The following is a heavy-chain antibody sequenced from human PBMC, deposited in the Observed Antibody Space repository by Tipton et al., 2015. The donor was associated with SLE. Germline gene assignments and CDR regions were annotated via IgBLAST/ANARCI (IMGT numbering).Heavy chain of an antibody. Sequence: TLSLTCAVYGGSFSGYYWTWIRQTPGKGLEWIGEINHSGSTNYNPSLKSRVTISVDTSKNQFSLKLGSVTAADTAVYYCAREVEGYSSDWYYYYYYMDVWGKGTTVTVSS. D-gene: IGHD6-19*01. V-gene: IGHV4-34*01. J-gene: IGHJ6*03. CDR1: GGSFSGYY. CDR2: INHSGST. CDR3: AREVEGYSSDWYYYYYYMDV.